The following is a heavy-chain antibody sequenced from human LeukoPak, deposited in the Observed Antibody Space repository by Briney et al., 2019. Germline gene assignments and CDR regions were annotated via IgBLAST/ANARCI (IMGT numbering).Heavy chain of an antibody. J-gene: IGHJ6*03. CDR1: GGSTSSYY. Sequence: SETLSLTCTVSGGSTSSYYWSWIRQPAGKGLEWIGRIYTSGSTNYNPSLKSRVTMSVDTSKNQFSLKLSSVTAADTAVYYCAISGLWLGSGYMDVWGKGTTVTVSS. V-gene: IGHV4-4*07. CDR3: AISGLWLGSGYMDV. D-gene: IGHD2-21*01. CDR2: IYTSGST.